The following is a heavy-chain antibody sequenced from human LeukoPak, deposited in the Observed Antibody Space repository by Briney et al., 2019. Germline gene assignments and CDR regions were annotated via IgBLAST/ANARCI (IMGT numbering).Heavy chain of an antibody. V-gene: IGHV4-59*11. CDR1: DDSIKSHF. Sequence: SETLSLTCTVSDDSIKSHFWTWIRQPPGKGLEWIGYVYYSGSGSSNPSLKSRLTMSVDTSKSQFYLNLNSVTTADTAMYYCARGSRRHYDGSGYYFGEFDYWGQGILVTVSS. D-gene: IGHD3-22*01. J-gene: IGHJ4*02. CDR2: VYYSGSG. CDR3: ARGSRRHYDGSGYYFGEFDY.